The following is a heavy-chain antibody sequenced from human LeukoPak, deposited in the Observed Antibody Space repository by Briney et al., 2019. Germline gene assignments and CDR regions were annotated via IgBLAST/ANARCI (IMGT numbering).Heavy chain of an antibody. CDR3: AKDRSIGTYYTFDH. CDR2: ISASGGMT. V-gene: IGHV3-23*01. Sequence: GSLRLSCAASGFTVTDYAMTWVRQAPGKGLEWVSSISASGGMTYYADSVKGRFTVSRDNSKNSLYLQMNSLTAADTAVYYCAKDRSIGTYYTFDHWGQGTLVTVSS. J-gene: IGHJ4*02. D-gene: IGHD1-26*01. CDR1: GFTVTDYA.